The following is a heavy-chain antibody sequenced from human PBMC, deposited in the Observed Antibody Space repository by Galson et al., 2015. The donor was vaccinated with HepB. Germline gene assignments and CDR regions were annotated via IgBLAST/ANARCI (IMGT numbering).Heavy chain of an antibody. CDR1: GFTVSSNY. CDR3: ARALWFGELSGALSDAFDI. Sequence: SLRLSCAASGFTVSSNYMSWVRQAPGKGLEWVSVIYSGGSTYYADSVKGRFTISRDNSKNTLYLQMNSLRAEDTAVYYCARALWFGELSGALSDAFDIWGQGTMVTVSS. D-gene: IGHD3-10*01. V-gene: IGHV3-66*01. J-gene: IGHJ3*02. CDR2: IYSGGST.